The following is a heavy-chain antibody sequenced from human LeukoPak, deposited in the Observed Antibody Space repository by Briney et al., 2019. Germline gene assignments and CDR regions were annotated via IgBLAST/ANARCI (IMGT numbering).Heavy chain of an antibody. J-gene: IGHJ4*02. CDR2: ISGSGGAT. CDR3: AKRGVVIRVILVGFHKEAYYFDS. Sequence: GGSLRLSCAVSGIALSNYGMSWVRQAPGKGLEWVAGISGSGGATNYADSVKGRFTISRDNPKNTLYLQMNSLRVEDTAVYFCAKRGVVIRVILVGFHKEAYYFDSWGQGALVTVSS. V-gene: IGHV3-23*01. CDR1: GIALSNYG. D-gene: IGHD3-22*01.